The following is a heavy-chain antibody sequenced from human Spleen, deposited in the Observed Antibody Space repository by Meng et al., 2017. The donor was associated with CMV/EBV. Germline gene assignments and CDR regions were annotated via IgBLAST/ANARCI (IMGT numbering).Heavy chain of an antibody. V-gene: IGHV3-74*01. CDR1: FSSYW. D-gene: IGHD3-3*01. CDR2: ITSDGSST. Sequence: FSSYWMHWVSPAPGKGLVWVSRITSDGSSTSYADSVKGRFTISRDNAKHTLYLQMNSLRAEDTAVYYCARAGGYDFWSGYFGNYFDYWGQGTLVTVSS. CDR3: ARAGGYDFWSGYFGNYFDY. J-gene: IGHJ4*02.